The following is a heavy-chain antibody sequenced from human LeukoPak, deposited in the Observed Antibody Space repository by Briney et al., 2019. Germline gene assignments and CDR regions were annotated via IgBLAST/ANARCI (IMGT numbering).Heavy chain of an antibody. Sequence: GRSLRLSCAASGFTFSSYWMHWVRQAPGKGLVWVSRINSDGSSTSYADSVKGRFTISRDNAKNSLYLQMNSLRAEDTAVYYCATYRQVLLPFEAWGQGTLVTVSS. D-gene: IGHD2-8*02. CDR2: INSDGSST. V-gene: IGHV3-74*01. CDR3: ATYRQVLLPFEA. CDR1: GFTFSSYW. J-gene: IGHJ5*02.